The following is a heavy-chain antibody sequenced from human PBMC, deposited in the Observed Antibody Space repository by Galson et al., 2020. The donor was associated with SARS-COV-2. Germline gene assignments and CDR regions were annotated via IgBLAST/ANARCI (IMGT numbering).Heavy chain of an antibody. V-gene: IGHV4-30-4*01. D-gene: IGHD3-10*01. CDR2: IYYSGST. Sequence: ETSETLSLTCTVSGGSISSGDYYWSWIRQPPGKGLEWIGYIYYSGSTYYNPSLKSRVTISVDTSKNQFSLKLSSVTAADTAVYYCARDAFGEFDYWGQGTLVTVSS. CDR1: GGSISSGDYY. J-gene: IGHJ4*02. CDR3: ARDAFGEFDY.